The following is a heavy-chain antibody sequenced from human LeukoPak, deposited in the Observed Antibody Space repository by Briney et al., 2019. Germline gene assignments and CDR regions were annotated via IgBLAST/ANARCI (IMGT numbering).Heavy chain of an antibody. CDR3: ARERYCSSTSCAFDY. V-gene: IGHV3-21*01. CDR1: GFTFSSYS. J-gene: IGHJ4*02. D-gene: IGHD2-2*01. CDR2: ISSSSSYI. Sequence: GGSLRLSCAASGFTFSSYSMNWVRLAPGKGLEWVSSISSSSSYIYYADSVKGRFTISRDNAKNSLYLQMNSLRAEDTAVYYCARERYCSSTSCAFDYWGQGTLVTVSS.